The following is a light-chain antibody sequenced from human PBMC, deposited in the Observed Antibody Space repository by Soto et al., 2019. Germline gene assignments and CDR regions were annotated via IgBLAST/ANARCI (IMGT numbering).Light chain of an antibody. CDR1: QSVLFTSNNKNY. J-gene: IGKJ4*01. V-gene: IGKV4-1*01. CDR3: QQYYTLPLT. Sequence: DIVMTQSPDSLAVSLGERATINCESSQSVLFTSNNKNYLAWYQQKPGQPPKLLLSWASARESGVPERFSGSGSGTLFTLSISSLQAEDVAVYYCQQYYTLPLTFGGGTMVEIK. CDR2: WAS.